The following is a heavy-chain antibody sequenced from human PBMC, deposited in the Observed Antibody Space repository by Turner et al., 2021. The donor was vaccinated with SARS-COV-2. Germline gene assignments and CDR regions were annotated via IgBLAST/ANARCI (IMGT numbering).Heavy chain of an antibody. J-gene: IGHJ5*02. CDR1: GFTCSTYA. D-gene: IGHD2-2*01. CDR3: AKRVHCSSIACLLES. Sequence: EVQLLESGGGLVQPGESLRLSCAASGFTCSTYAMSWGRQAPGKGLEWVSIISGSGTTIYDADSVKGRFTISRDNSKYTVYLQMNSLRAEDTAFYYCAKRVHCSSIACLLESWGQGTLVTVSS. V-gene: IGHV3-23*01. CDR2: ISGSGTTI.